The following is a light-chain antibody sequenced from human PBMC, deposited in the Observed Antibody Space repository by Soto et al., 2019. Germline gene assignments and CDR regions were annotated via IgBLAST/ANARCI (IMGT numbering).Light chain of an antibody. J-gene: IGKJ4*01. V-gene: IGKV3-11*01. CDR1: QSVSSF. Sequence: EIVLTQSPATLSLSPGERATLSCRASQSVSSFLAWYQQKPGQAPRLLIHDASNRATGIPTRFSGSGSGTDFTLTISSLEPEDFAVYYCQQRINWPLTFGGGTKVEIK. CDR2: DAS. CDR3: QQRINWPLT.